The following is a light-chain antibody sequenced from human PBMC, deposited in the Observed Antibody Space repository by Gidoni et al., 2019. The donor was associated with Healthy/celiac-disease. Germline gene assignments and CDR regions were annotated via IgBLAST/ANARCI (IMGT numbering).Light chain of an antibody. CDR3: MRAIQTHT. Sequence: IVMTQSPLSLPVTPGEPASISCRSSPSLLHSNGYNYLDWYLQKPGQSPQLLIYLGSNRAAGVPDRFSGSGSGTDFTLKISRVEAEDVGVYYCMRAIQTHTFXQXTKLEIK. CDR1: PSLLHSNGYNY. V-gene: IGKV2-28*01. J-gene: IGKJ2*01. CDR2: LGS.